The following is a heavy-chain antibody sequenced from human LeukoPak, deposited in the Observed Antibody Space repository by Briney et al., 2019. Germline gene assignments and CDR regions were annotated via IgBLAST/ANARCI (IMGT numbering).Heavy chain of an antibody. J-gene: IGHJ4*02. V-gene: IGHV3-11*06. CDR3: ARGKHRTAWLIDY. CDR1: GFTFSDYY. CDR2: IIASSDNI. D-gene: IGHD2-21*02. Sequence: GGSLRLSCAASGFTFSDYYMSWIRQAPGKGLEWISFIIASSDNINYADSVRGRFTISRDNAKNSLSLQMNSLRDDDTAVYYCARGKHRTAWLIDYWGQGTLVIVSS.